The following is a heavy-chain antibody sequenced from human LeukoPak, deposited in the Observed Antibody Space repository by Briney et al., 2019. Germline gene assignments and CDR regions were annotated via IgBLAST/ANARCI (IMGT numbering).Heavy chain of an antibody. CDR2: ISWDGGST. V-gene: IGHV3-43D*03. D-gene: IGHD5-18*01. CDR3: AKGESMDTAMVSDY. J-gene: IGHJ4*02. Sequence: PGGSLRLSCAASGFTFDDYAMHWVRQAPGKGLEWVSLISWDGGSTYYADSVKGRFTISRDNSKNSLYLQMNSLRAEDTALYYCAKGESMDTAMVSDYWGQGTLVTVSS. CDR1: GFTFDDYA.